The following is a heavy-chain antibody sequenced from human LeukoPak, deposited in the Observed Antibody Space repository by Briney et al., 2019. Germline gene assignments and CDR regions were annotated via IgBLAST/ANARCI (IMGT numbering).Heavy chain of an antibody. Sequence: GSLRLSCAASGFTFSSYAMSWIRQPPGKGLEWIGEINHSGSTNYNPSLKSRVTISVDKSKNQFSLKLSSVTAADTAVYYCARAYGSGRFGGWFDPWGQGTLVTVSS. CDR1: GFTFSSYA. J-gene: IGHJ5*02. CDR2: INHSGST. CDR3: ARAYGSGRFGGWFDP. V-gene: IGHV4-34*01. D-gene: IGHD3-10*01.